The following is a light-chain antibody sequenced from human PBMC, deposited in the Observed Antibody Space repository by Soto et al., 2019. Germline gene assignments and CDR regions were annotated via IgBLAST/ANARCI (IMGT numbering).Light chain of an antibody. V-gene: IGKV3-15*01. Sequence: IVMTHAPASLSGSPGERATLSVRASQNIYSNVAWYQQRPGQAPRLLIYRASTRATGVPARFSGSGSGTEFTLTISSLQSEDFTVYSCLQYHNLWAFGQGTKVDIK. CDR1: QNIYSN. CDR3: LQYHNLWA. J-gene: IGKJ1*01. CDR2: RAS.